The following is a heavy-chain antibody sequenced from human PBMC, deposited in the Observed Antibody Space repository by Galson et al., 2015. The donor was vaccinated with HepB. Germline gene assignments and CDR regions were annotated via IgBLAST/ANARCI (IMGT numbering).Heavy chain of an antibody. CDR1: GFTFSNNY. J-gene: IGHJ5*02. CDR3: VAGWWFDP. Sequence: SLRLSCAVSGFTFSNNYMDWVRQAPGKGLEWVGRAESKIYSYITEYAASVKDRFTISRDDSKNSAYLQMNSLKTEDTAVYYCVAGWWFDPWGQGTQVTVSS. CDR2: AESKIYSYIT. V-gene: IGHV3-72*01. D-gene: IGHD6-19*01.